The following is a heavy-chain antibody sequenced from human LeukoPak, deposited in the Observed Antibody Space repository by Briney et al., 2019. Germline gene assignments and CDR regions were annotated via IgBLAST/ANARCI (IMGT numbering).Heavy chain of an antibody. V-gene: IGHV3-7*03. CDR2: IRQDGGEK. D-gene: IGHD3-10*01. J-gene: IGHJ4*02. CDR3: ARDHGADRFDY. CDR1: GFTFSVYW. Sequence: PGGSLRLSCVASGFTFSVYWMSWVRQAPGKGLEWVANIRQDGGEKWYMDSVKGRFTISRDNANNSLYLKLDNLRAEDSGIYYCARDHGADRFDYWGQGTQVTVSS.